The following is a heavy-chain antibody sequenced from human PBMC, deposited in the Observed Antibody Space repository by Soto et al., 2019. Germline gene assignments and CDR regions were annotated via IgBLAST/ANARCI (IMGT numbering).Heavy chain of an antibody. V-gene: IGHV1-69*01. Sequence: QVQLVQSGAEVKTPGSSVKVSCKASGGTFGSYAISWVRQAPGQGLEWMGGIIPIPGTANYAQKFQGRVTIAADESTSTAYMELSSLISEDTAVYYCARSQGSSTSLAIYYYYYYGMDVWGQGTTVSVSS. CDR2: IIPIPGTA. CDR1: GGTFGSYA. D-gene: IGHD2-2*01. CDR3: ARSQGSSTSLAIYYYYYYGMDV. J-gene: IGHJ6*02.